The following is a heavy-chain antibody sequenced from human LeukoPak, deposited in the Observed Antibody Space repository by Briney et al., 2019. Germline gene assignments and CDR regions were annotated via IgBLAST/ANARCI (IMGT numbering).Heavy chain of an antibody. D-gene: IGHD3-10*01. CDR1: GGSISSYY. Sequence: PSETLSLTCTVSGGSISSYYWSWIRQPPGKGLEWIGYIYYSGSTNYKPSLKSRVTISVDTSKNQFSLKLSSVTAADTAVYYCARRSMDLDGELLTPFYYWGQGTLVTVSS. J-gene: IGHJ4*02. CDR2: IYYSGST. V-gene: IGHV4-59*01. CDR3: ARRSMDLDGELLTPFYY.